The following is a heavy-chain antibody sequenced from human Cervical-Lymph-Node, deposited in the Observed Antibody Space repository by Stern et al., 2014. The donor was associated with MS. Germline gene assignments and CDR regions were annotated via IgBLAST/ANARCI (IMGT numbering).Heavy chain of an antibody. CDR3: ARGGEEWELYFDY. D-gene: IGHD1-26*01. J-gene: IGHJ4*02. V-gene: IGHV4-61*01. CDR2: IYYSGST. CDR1: GGSVSSGSYY. Sequence: QEQLQESGPGLVKPSETLSLTCTVSGGSVSSGSYYWSWIRQPPGKGLEWIGYIYYSGSTNYNPSLKSRVTISLDTSKNQFSLKLSSVTAADTAVYYCARGGEEWELYFDYWGQGTLVTVSS.